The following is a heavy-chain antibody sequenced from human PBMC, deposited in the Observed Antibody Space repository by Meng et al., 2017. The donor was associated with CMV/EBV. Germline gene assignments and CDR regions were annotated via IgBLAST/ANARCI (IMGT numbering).Heavy chain of an antibody. CDR2: IYSGGST. D-gene: IGHD7-27*01. CDR3: ASEGDPGDLPSSYYYGMDV. J-gene: IGHJ6*02. CDR1: GFTVSSNY. V-gene: IGHV3-53*01. Sequence: GESLKISCAASGFTVSSNYMSWVRQAPGKGLEWVSVIYSGGSTYYADSVKGRFTISRDNSKNTLYLQMHSLRADDTAVSYCASEGDPGDLPSSYYYGMDVWGQGTTVTVSS.